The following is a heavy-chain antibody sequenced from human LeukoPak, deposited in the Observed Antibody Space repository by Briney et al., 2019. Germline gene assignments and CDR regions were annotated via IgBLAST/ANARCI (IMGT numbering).Heavy chain of an antibody. D-gene: IGHD1-26*01. CDR3: ARGSSGSYPPGMY. V-gene: IGHV3-33*01. CDR1: GFTFSNSG. CDR2: MWDDESNK. J-gene: IGHJ4*02. Sequence: GGSLRLSCAASGFTFSNSGMHWVRQAPGKGLEWGAVMWDDESNKYYADSVKGRFTISRDNSKNTLYLKITNLGAEDTAVHYGARGSSGSYPPGMYWGQGTLVTVSS.